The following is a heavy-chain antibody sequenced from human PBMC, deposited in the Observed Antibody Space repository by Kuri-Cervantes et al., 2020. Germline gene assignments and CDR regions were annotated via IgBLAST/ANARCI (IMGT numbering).Heavy chain of an antibody. V-gene: IGHV2-5*02. D-gene: IGHD2-15*01. J-gene: IGHJ4*02. Sequence: SGPTLVKPTQTLTLTCTFSGFSLITSGVGVGWIRQPQGKALEWLALIYWDDDKRYSPSLKSRLTITKDTSKNQVVLTMTNMDPVDTATYYCARFYCSGGSCSFDHWGQGTMVTVSS. CDR2: IYWDDDK. CDR1: GFSLITSGVG. CDR3: ARFYCSGGSCSFDH.